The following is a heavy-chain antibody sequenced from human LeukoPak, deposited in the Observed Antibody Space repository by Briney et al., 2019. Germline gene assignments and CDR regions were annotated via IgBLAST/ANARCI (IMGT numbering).Heavy chain of an antibody. V-gene: IGHV1-69*13. D-gene: IGHD6-6*01. CDR2: IIPIFGTA. Sequence: GASVKVSCKASGYTFTSYGISWVRQAPGQGLEWMGGIIPIFGTANYAQKFQRRVTITADESTSTAYMELSSLRSEDTAVYYCARVGNWRIAARQRYYYYYMDVWGKGTTVTVSS. CDR1: GYTFTSYG. CDR3: ARVGNWRIAARQRYYYYYMDV. J-gene: IGHJ6*03.